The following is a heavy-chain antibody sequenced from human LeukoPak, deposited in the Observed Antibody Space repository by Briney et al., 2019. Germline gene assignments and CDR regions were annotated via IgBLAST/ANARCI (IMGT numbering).Heavy chain of an antibody. D-gene: IGHD1-26*01. Sequence: ASVKVSCKVSGYTLTELSMHWVRQAPGKGLEWMGGFDPEDGETIYAQKFQGRVTMTEDTSTDTAYMELSSLRSEDTAVYYCATDILMKYSGSYYPHFDYWGQGTLVTVSS. CDR2: FDPEDGET. V-gene: IGHV1-24*01. CDR3: ATDILMKYSGSYYPHFDY. J-gene: IGHJ4*02. CDR1: GYTLTELS.